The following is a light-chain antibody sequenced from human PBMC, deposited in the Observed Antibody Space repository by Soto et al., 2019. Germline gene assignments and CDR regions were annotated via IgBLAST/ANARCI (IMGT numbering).Light chain of an antibody. V-gene: IGKV2-30*01. CDR3: QLFGSSRT. CDR2: KVS. CDR1: HSLVYSDGSTY. Sequence: DVVMTQSPLSLPVTLGQPASISCRSSHSLVYSDGSTYLNWFQQRPGQSPRRLIYKVSNRDSGVPDRFGASGSGTDFTLTISRLEPEDFAVYYCQLFGSSRTFGQGTKVDIK. J-gene: IGKJ1*01.